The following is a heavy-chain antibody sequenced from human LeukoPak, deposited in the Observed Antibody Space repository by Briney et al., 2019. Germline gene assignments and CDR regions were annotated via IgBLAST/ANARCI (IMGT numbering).Heavy chain of an antibody. CDR1: GFTFSSYW. V-gene: IGHV3-7*01. J-gene: IGHJ4*02. D-gene: IGHD3-22*01. Sequence: GGSLRLSCAASGFTFSSYWMSWVRQAPGKGLEWVANIKQDGSEKYYVDSVKGRFTISRDNAKNSLYLQMNSLRAEDTAVYYCARDYYGSSGYYLDYWGQGTLVTVSS. CDR2: IKQDGSEK. CDR3: ARDYYGSSGYYLDY.